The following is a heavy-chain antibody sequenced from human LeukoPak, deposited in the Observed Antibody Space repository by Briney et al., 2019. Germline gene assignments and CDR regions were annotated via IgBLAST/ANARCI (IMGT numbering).Heavy chain of an antibody. V-gene: IGHV3-23*01. CDR1: GFTFSSYA. D-gene: IGHD6-13*01. CDR3: AKLGGSSWTIYYYYYMDV. CDR2: ISGSGGST. J-gene: IGHJ6*03. Sequence: GGSLRLSCAASGFTFSSYAMSWVRQAPGKGLEWVSAISGSGGSTYYADSVKGRFTISRDNSKHTLYLQVNSLRAEDTAVYYCAKLGGSSWTIYYYYYMDVWGKGTTVTVSS.